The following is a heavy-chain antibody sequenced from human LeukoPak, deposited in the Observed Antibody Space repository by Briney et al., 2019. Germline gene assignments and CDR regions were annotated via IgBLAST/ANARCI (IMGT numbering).Heavy chain of an antibody. CDR2: ISSTSSNT. Sequence: GGPLRLSCAASGFSFSDYYMSWIRQAPGKGLEWVSYISSTSSNTNYADSVKGRFTISRDNAKNSLYLQMNSLRAEDTAVYYCASGRVAPPNFDYWGQGTLVTVSS. D-gene: IGHD1-14*01. V-gene: IGHV3-11*06. CDR3: ASGRVAPPNFDY. CDR1: GFSFSDYY. J-gene: IGHJ4*02.